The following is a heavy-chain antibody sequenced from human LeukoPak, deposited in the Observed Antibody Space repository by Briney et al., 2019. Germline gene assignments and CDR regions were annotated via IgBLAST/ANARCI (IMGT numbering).Heavy chain of an antibody. CDR2: INPNSGGT. V-gene: IGHV1-2*02. CDR3: ARAATGYDILTGYYNGPADY. Sequence: GASVKVSCKASGYTFTGYYMHWVRQAPGQGLEWMGWINPNSGGTQYAQKFQGRVTMTRDTSISTAYMEVTRLRSDDTAVYYCARAATGYDILTGYYNGPADYWGQGTLVTVSS. D-gene: IGHD3-9*01. CDR1: GYTFTGYY. J-gene: IGHJ4*02.